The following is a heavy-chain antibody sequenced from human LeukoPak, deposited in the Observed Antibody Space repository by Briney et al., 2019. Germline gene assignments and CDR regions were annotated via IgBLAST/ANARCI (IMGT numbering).Heavy chain of an antibody. Sequence: SETLSLTCAVYGGSFSGYYWSWIRQPPGKGLEWIGEINHSGSTNYNPSLKRRVTISVDTSKNHFSLKLSSVTAADTGVYYCARSLRVGYCSSTSCRKNTPFDYWGQGTVVTVSS. D-gene: IGHD2-2*01. V-gene: IGHV4-34*01. J-gene: IGHJ4*02. CDR3: ARSLRVGYCSSTSCRKNTPFDY. CDR1: GGSFSGYY. CDR2: INHSGST.